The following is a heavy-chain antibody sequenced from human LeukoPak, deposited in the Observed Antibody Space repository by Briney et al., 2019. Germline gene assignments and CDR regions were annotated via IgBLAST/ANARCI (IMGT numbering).Heavy chain of an antibody. CDR3: ARALVGVTPLDY. D-gene: IGHD1-26*01. CDR1: GCTFTSYY. V-gene: IGHV1-46*01. Sequence: VASVKVSCKASGCTFTSYYMHWVRQAPGQGLEWMGIINPSGGSTSYAQKLQGRVTMTTDTSTSTSYMELRSLRSDDTAVYYCARALVGVTPLDYWGQGTLVTVSS. J-gene: IGHJ4*02. CDR2: INPSGGST.